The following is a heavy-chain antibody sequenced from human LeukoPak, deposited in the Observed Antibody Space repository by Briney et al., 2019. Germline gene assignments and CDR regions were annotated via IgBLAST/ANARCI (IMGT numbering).Heavy chain of an antibody. CDR3: ASRVYGLGSFNH. D-gene: IGHD3-10*01. CDR2: IYNSGTT. V-gene: IGHV4-39*01. J-gene: IGHJ4*01. CDR1: GDSISSTSYY. Sequence: NPSETLSLTCTASGDSISSTSYYWDWIRQPPGKGLEWIGSIYNSGTTYYNPSLKSRVTISVDTSKNQFSMKMRSVTAADAAVYYCASRVYGLGSFNHWGQGTKVTVCS.